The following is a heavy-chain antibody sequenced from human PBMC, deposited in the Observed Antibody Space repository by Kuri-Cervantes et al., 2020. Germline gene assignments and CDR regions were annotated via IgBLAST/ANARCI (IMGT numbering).Heavy chain of an antibody. D-gene: IGHD3-3*01. V-gene: IGHV1-18*01. CDR2: ISAYNGNT. CDR1: GYTLNSYG. CDR3: ARGPETRFGVVIPGTLNTDY. Sequence: ASVKVSCKASGYTLNSYGISWVRQAPGQGLEWMGWISAYNGNTNYAQKLQGRVTMTTDTSTSTVYMELRSLRSDDTAVYYCARGPETRFGVVIPGTLNTDYWGQGTLVTVSS. J-gene: IGHJ4*02.